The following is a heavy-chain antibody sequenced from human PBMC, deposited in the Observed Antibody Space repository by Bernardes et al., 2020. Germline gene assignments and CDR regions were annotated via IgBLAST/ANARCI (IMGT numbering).Heavy chain of an antibody. Sequence: ASVKVSCKASGYTFTSYGISWVRQAPGQGLEWMGWISAYNGNTNYAQKLQGRVTMTTDTSTSTAYMELRSLRSDDTAVYYCARVGPRFLEWLMTFDIWGQGTMVTVSS. J-gene: IGHJ3*02. V-gene: IGHV1-18*01. D-gene: IGHD3-3*01. CDR1: GYTFTSYG. CDR2: ISAYNGNT. CDR3: ARVGPRFLEWLMTFDI.